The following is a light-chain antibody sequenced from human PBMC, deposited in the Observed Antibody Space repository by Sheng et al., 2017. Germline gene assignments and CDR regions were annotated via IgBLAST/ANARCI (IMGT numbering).Light chain of an antibody. V-gene: IGKV3-20*01. CDR3: LQYDTSPET. J-gene: IGKJ1*01. CDR1: QSVSSSY. Sequence: EIVLTQSPGTLSLSPGERATLSCRASQSVSSSYLAWYQQKPGQAPRLLIYGASSRATGIPDRFSGSGSGTDFTLTISRLEPEDFAVYYCLQYDTSPETFGQGTKVEMK. CDR2: GAS.